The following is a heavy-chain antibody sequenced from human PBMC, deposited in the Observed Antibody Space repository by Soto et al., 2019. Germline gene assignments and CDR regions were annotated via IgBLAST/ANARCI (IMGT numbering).Heavy chain of an antibody. Sequence: EVQLVESGGGLVQPGGSLRLSCAASGFTFSSYWMHWVRQAPGKGLVWVSRINSDGSSTTYADSVKGRCTISRDNAKNTLYLQMNSLRAEDTAVYYCARGYGDYVRLSFDYWGQGTLVTVSS. D-gene: IGHD4-17*01. CDR1: GFTFSSYW. J-gene: IGHJ4*02. CDR2: INSDGSST. V-gene: IGHV3-74*01. CDR3: ARGYGDYVRLSFDY.